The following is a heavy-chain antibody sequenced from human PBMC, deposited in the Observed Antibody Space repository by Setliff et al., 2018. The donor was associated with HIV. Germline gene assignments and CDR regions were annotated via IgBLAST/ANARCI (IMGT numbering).Heavy chain of an antibody. J-gene: IGHJ4*02. Sequence: GGSLRLSCAASGFTFSSSSMNWVRQAPGKGLEWVSFISPSGTYIHYADSLRSRFTISRDSAKNSLYLQMNSLRAEDTAVYYCARDPPWNYDSSGSPSYFDYWGQGTLVTVSS. CDR1: GFTFSSSS. V-gene: IGHV3-21*01. CDR2: ISPSGTYI. D-gene: IGHD3-22*01. CDR3: ARDPPWNYDSSGSPSYFDY.